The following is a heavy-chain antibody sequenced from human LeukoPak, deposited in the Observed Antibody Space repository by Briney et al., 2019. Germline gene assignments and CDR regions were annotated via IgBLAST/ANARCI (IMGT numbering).Heavy chain of an antibody. J-gene: IGHJ4*02. CDR2: VRSKAYGGTT. CDR1: GFTFGNYA. CDR3: TREGQL. V-gene: IGHV3-49*04. D-gene: IGHD6-13*01. Sequence: PGGFLRLSCTASGFTFGNYAMSWVRQAPGKGLEWVGFVRSKAYGGTTEYAASVKGRFTISRDESKSIAYLQMNSLKTEDTAVYYCTREGQLWGQGTLVTISS.